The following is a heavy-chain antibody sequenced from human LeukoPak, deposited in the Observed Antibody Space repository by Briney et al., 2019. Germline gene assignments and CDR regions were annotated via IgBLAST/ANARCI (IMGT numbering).Heavy chain of an antibody. CDR2: ISAYNGNT. CDR3: ARDRDYDILTGFENWFDP. V-gene: IGHV1-18*04. CDR1: GYTFPSYG. Sequence: ASVKVSCKASGYTFPSYGISWVRQAPGQGLEGMGWISAYNGNTNYAQKLQGRVTMTTDTSTNTAYMELRSLRSDDTAVYYCARDRDYDILTGFENWFDPWGQGTLVTVSS. D-gene: IGHD3-9*01. J-gene: IGHJ5*02.